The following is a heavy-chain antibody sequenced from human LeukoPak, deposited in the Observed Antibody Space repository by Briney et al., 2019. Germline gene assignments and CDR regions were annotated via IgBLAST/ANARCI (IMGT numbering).Heavy chain of an antibody. D-gene: IGHD3/OR15-3a*01. CDR2: IYASGRA. CDR1: GFTFSGYS. CDR3: ATDFSDDFYHNSFDI. V-gene: IGHV4-4*08. J-gene: IGHJ3*02. Sequence: GSLRLSCAASGFTFSGYSMHWVRQPPGKGLEWIGRIYASGRADYSPSLKSRVTISVDTSNNWFSLKLTSVTAADTAVYFCATDFSDDFYHNSFDIWGQGTVVTVSS.